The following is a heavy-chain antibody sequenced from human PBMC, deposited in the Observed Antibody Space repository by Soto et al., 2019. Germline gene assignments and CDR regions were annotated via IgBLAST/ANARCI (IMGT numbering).Heavy chain of an antibody. CDR1: GYTFISSA. CDR3: ARSSSWYVFDY. V-gene: IGHV1-69*13. J-gene: IGHJ4*02. D-gene: IGHD6-13*01. CDR2: IIPFFGTV. Sequence: SVKVSCKASGYTFISSALTWVRQAPGQGLEWMGGIIPFFGTVDYAQKFQGRVTITADESTSTTYMELSSLRSEDTAVYYCARSSSWYVFDYWGQGTLVTVSS.